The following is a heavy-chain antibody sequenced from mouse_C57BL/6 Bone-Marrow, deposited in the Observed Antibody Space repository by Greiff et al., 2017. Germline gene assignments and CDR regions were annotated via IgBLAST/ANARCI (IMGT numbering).Heavy chain of an antibody. D-gene: IGHD2-3*01. V-gene: IGHV5-17*01. CDR3: AILYDGYFDY. CDR1: EFTFSDYG. Sequence: EVKLVESGGGLVKPGGSLKLSCAASEFTFSDYGMHWVRQAPEKGLEWVAYISSGSSTIYYADTVKGRFTISRDNAKNTLFLQMTSLRSEDTAMYYCAILYDGYFDYWGQGTTLTVSS. CDR2: ISSGSSTI. J-gene: IGHJ2*01.